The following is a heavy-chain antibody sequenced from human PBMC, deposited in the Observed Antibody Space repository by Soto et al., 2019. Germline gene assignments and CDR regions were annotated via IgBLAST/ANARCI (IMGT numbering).Heavy chain of an antibody. J-gene: IGHJ4*02. CDR2: MSTSSGGT. CDR3: ARGFGSSWFDY. CDR1: GYTFTANY. V-gene: IGHV1-2*02. Sequence: ALVKVSCKPSGYTFTANYIHWVRQAPGQGLEWMGWMSTSSGGTRFAEKFQGRVTLTRDTSISTAYMELTTLTLDDTAVYYCARGFGSSWFDYWGQGTLVTVAS. D-gene: IGHD3-10*01.